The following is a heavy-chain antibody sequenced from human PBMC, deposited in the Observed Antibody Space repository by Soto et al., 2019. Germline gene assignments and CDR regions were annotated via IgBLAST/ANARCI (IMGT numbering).Heavy chain of an antibody. Sequence: PGGSLRLSCAASGFTFSSYAMHWVRQAPGKGLEWVAVISYDGSNKYYADSVKGRFTISRDNSKNTLYLQMNSLRAEDTAVYYCARETLAYDSSGYYVGSVGYWGQGTLVTVSS. J-gene: IGHJ4*02. CDR2: ISYDGSNK. CDR3: ARETLAYDSSGYYVGSVGY. V-gene: IGHV3-30-3*01. D-gene: IGHD3-22*01. CDR1: GFTFSSYA.